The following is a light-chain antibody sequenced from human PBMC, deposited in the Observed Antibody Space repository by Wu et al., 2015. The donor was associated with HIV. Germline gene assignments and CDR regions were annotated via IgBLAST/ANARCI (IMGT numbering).Light chain of an antibody. Sequence: EIVMTQSPVTLSVSPGERVTLSCRASQSVSTNLAWYQQKPGQAPRLLIYDASIGATGIPARFSGSGSGTEFTLTISQLETEDCAVYYCQQYDNSPITFGPGTRLEIK. V-gene: IGKV3-15*01. J-gene: IGKJ5*01. CDR3: QQYDNSPIT. CDR2: DAS. CDR1: QSVSTN.